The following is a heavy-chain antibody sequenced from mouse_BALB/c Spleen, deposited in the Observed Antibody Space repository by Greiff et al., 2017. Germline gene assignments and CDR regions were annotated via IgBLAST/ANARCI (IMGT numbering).Heavy chain of an antibody. CDR2: IWGDGST. CDR3: ARATTVVGTGNAMDY. J-gene: IGHJ4*01. Sequence: VKLMESGPGLVAPSQSLSITCTVSGFSLTGYGVNWVRQPPGKGLEWLGMIWGDGSTDYNSALKSRLSISKDNSKSQVFLKMNSLQTDDTARYYCARATTVVGTGNAMDYWGQGTSVTVSS. V-gene: IGHV2-6-7*01. D-gene: IGHD1-1*01. CDR1: GFSLTGYG.